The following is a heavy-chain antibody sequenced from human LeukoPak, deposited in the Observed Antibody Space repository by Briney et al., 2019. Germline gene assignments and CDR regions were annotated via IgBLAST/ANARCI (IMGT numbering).Heavy chain of an antibody. CDR2: ISGSGGST. Sequence: TGGSLRLSCAASGFTFSNYAMSWVRQAPGKGLEWVSDISGSGGSTNYADSVKGRFTISRDNSKNTLYLQMNSLRAEDTAVYYCAKGLPPPGFTWGQGTLVTVSS. J-gene: IGHJ4*02. CDR3: AKGLPPPGFT. CDR1: GFTFSNYA. V-gene: IGHV3-23*01.